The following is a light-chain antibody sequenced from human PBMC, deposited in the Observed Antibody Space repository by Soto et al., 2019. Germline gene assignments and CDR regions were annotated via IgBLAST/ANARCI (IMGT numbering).Light chain of an antibody. V-gene: IGKV1-27*01. CDR2: AAS. CDR1: QDIRNF. J-gene: IGKJ3*01. CDR3: QKYSSVPF. Sequence: DIQMTQSPTSLSASVGDRVTITCRASQDIRNFVAWYQQKPGKAPKPLIYAASTLQSGVPSRFSGSGSGTDFTLTINSLQPEDVATYSCQKYSSVPFFGPGTKVEIK.